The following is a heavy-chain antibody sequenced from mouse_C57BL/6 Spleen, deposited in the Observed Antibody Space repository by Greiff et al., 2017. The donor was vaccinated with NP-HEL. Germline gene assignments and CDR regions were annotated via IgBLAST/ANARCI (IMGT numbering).Heavy chain of an antibody. CDR3: ARGHYGSSYDYYAMDY. Sequence: EVQLQQSGPGLVKPSQSLSLTCSVTGYSITSGYYWNWIRQFPGNKLEWMGYISYDGSNNYNPSLKNRISINRDPSTNQFFLKLNSVTTEDTATYYCARGHYGSSYDYYAMDYWGQGTSVTVSS. V-gene: IGHV3-6*01. CDR2: ISYDGSN. CDR1: GYSITSGYY. D-gene: IGHD1-1*01. J-gene: IGHJ4*01.